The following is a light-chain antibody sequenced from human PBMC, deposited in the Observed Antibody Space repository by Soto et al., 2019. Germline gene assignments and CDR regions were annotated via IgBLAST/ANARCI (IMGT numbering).Light chain of an antibody. J-gene: IGKJ1*01. CDR1: QSVSSSY. Sequence: EIVLTQSPGTLSLSPGERATLSCRASQSVSSSYLAWYQQKPGQAPRLLIYGASSRAPGIPDRFSGSGSGTDFTLTISRLEPDNIAVYCCQQYGSSPRTFGQGTKVEIK. V-gene: IGKV3-20*01. CDR3: QQYGSSPRT. CDR2: GAS.